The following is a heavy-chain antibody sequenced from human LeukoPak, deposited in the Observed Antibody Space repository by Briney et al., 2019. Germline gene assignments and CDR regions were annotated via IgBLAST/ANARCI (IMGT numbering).Heavy chain of an antibody. D-gene: IGHD1-26*01. J-gene: IGHJ3*02. CDR3: ARDPWELHAFDI. CDR2: ISSSGSTI. V-gene: IGHV3-11*01. Sequence: GGSLRLSCAASGFTFSDHYMSWIRQAPGKGLEWVSYISSSGSTIYYADSVKGRFTISRDNAKNSLYLQMNSLRAEDTAVYYCARDPWELHAFDIWGQPTIATVPS. CDR1: GFTFSDHY.